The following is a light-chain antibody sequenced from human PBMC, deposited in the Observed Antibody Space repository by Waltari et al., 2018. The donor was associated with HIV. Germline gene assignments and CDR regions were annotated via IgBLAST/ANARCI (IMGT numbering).Light chain of an antibody. Sequence: EEVMSQSPATLSVSPGESATLSCRASQAISNNLAWDQKKPSQAPRRLIDAASTRATGIPARFSASGSGTEFTLTISSLRSEGFVIFYCQQDHEWLSGTFGPGTKVELK. CDR3: QQDHEWLSGT. V-gene: IGKV3-15*01. CDR2: AAS. CDR1: QAISNN. J-gene: IGKJ1*01.